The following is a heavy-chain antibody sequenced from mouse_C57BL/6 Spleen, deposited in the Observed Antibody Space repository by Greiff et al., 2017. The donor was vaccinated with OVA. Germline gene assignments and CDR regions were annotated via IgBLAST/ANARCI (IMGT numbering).Heavy chain of an antibody. D-gene: IGHD2-4*01. J-gene: IGHJ4*01. CDR1: GYAFTNYL. Sequence: VQGAESGAELVRPGTSVKVSCKASGYAFTNYLIEWVKQRPGQGLEWIGVINPGSGGTNYNEKFKGKATLTADKSSSTAYMQLSSLTSEDSAVYFCARSGDYDEDYYAMDYWGQGTSVTVSS. CDR2: INPGSGGT. V-gene: IGHV1-54*01. CDR3: ARSGDYDEDYYAMDY.